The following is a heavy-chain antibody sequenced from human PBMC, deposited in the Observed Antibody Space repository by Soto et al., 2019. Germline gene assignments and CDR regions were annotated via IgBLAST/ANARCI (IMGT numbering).Heavy chain of an antibody. Sequence: LRLSCVASGFSFDNYAMSWVRQAPGKGLEWVSAIKSDGSSTYYAASVKDRFIISRDNSKNTLYLQLNSLRAEDTAVYYCAQLGLMTFSHKHYFNHWGRGTLVTVSS. D-gene: IGHD3-16*01. J-gene: IGHJ4*02. CDR2: IKSDGSST. CDR3: AQLGLMTFSHKHYFNH. V-gene: IGHV3-23*01. CDR1: GFSFDNYA.